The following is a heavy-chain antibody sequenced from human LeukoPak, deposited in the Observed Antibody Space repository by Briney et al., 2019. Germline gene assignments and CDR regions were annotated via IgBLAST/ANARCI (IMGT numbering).Heavy chain of an antibody. CDR3: ARLLPADAFDI. CDR1: GGSISSYY. V-gene: IGHV4-59*01. J-gene: IGHJ3*02. Sequence: SETLSLTCTVSGGSISSYYWSWIRQPPGKGLEWIGYIYYSGSTNYNPSLKSRVTISVDTSKSQFSLKLSSVTAADTAVYYCARLLPADAFDIWGQGTMVTVSS. D-gene: IGHD2-21*01. CDR2: IYYSGST.